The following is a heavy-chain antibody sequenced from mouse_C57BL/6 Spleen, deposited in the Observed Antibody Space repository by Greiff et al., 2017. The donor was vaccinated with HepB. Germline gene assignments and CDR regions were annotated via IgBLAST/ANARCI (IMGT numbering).Heavy chain of an antibody. V-gene: IGHV7-3*01. CDR3: ARARTWTVFAY. CDR2: IRNKANGYTT. J-gene: IGHJ3*01. D-gene: IGHD1-1*01. CDR1: GFTFTDYY. Sequence: EVKLVESGGGLVQPGGSLSLSCAASGFTFTDYYMSWVRQPPGRALEWLGFIRNKANGYTTEYSASVKGRFTISRDNSQNILYLQMNALRAEDSASYYCARARTWTVFAYWGQGTLVTVSA.